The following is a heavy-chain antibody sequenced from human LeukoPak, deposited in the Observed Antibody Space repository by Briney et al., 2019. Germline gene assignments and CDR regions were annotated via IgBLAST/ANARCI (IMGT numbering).Heavy chain of an antibody. J-gene: IGHJ4*02. V-gene: IGHV4-34*01. D-gene: IGHD6-13*01. CDR3: AKDIRYSSSCLDY. CDR2: INHSGST. CDR1: GGSFSGYY. Sequence: PSETLSLTCAVYGGSFSGYYWSWIRQPPGKGLEWIGEINHSGSTNYNPSLKSRVTISVDTSKNQFSLKLSSVTAADTAVYYCAKDIRYSSSCLDYWGQGTLVTVSS.